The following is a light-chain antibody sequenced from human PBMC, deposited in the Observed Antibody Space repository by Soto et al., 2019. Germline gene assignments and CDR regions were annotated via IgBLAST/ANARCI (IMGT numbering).Light chain of an antibody. J-gene: IGKJ4*01. CDR2: GAS. Sequence: EVVLTQSPATLSLSPGERATLSCRASQSIGTYLAWYQQKPGQAPRLLIYGASSRATGIPDRFSGSGSGTDFTLTISRLEPEDFAVYYCQQYGSSPPVTFGGGTKVEIK. CDR3: QQYGSSPPVT. CDR1: QSIGTY. V-gene: IGKV3-20*01.